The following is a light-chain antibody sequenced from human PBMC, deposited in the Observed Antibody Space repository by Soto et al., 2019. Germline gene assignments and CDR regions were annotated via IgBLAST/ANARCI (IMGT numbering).Light chain of an antibody. CDR3: QQYDTYSMYT. V-gene: IGKV1-5*01. CDR1: QSIGTW. CDR2: DAS. Sequence: DIQVTQSPSTLSASVGDRVTITCRASQSIGTWLAWYQQKPGKAPKLLIYDASTLESGVPSRFSGSGSGTEFTLIISSLQPDDFATYYCQQYDTYSMYTFGQGTKVDIK. J-gene: IGKJ2*01.